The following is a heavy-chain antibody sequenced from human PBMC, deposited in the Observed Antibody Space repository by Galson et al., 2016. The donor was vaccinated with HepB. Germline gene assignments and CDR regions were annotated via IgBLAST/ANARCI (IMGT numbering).Heavy chain of an antibody. Sequence: SLRLSCAASGFSVKTYAVNWVRQAPGKGLEWVAVLSTNGLSQHYADSVKGRFTISKDNSKNTLYLQMNSLRVEDTAIYYCAKGRDPYYDILTDYSSPDIWGQGTMVTVSS. CDR2: LSTNGLSQ. D-gene: IGHD3-9*01. V-gene: IGHV3-30-3*01. CDR3: AKGRDPYYDILTDYSSPDI. CDR1: GFSVKTYA. J-gene: IGHJ3*02.